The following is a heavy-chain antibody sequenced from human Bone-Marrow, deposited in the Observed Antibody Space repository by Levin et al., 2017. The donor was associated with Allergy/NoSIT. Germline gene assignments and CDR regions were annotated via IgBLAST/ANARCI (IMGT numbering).Heavy chain of an antibody. CDR3: ATSKAAPGND. V-gene: IGHV3-7*03. Sequence: GGSLRLSCAASGFTFSEHWMSWVRQAPGKGLEWVANIKRDESEKYYVGSVKGRFTISRDNTKNSVYLEMNSLRAEDTAVYYCATSKAAPGNDWGQGTLVTVSS. CDR1: GFTFSEHW. D-gene: IGHD6-13*01. J-gene: IGHJ4*02. CDR2: IKRDESEK.